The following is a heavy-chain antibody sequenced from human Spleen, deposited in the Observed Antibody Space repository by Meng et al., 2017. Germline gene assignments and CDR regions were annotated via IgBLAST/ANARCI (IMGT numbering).Heavy chain of an antibody. V-gene: IGHV1-2*06. D-gene: IGHD2-21*01. J-gene: IGHJ4*02. Sequence: VQLVHAGAEVKGPGASLRVSCKPSGYSFTAYYIHWVRQAPGQGLEWLGHINPNSGDTLYAQKFQGRVSMTGDTSISTAYVELSSLRSDDTAVYYCVRDENISLGKLFGDYWGQGTMVTVSS. CDR1: GYSFTAYY. CDR3: VRDENISLGKLFGDY. CDR2: INPNSGDT.